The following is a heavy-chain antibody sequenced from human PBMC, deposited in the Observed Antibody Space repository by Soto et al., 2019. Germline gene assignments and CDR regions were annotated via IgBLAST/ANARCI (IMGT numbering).Heavy chain of an antibody. V-gene: IGHV3-9*01. CDR1: GFTFDDYA. J-gene: IGHJ6*03. D-gene: IGHD6-6*01. CDR3: AKDAKQLVLRYYYYYMEV. CDR2: ISWNSGSI. Sequence: GGSLRLSCAASGFTFDDYAMHWVRQAPGKGLEWVSGISWNSGSIGYADSVKGRFTISRDNAKNSLYLQMNSLRAEDTALYYCAKDAKQLVLRYYYYYMEVWGKGTTVTVSS.